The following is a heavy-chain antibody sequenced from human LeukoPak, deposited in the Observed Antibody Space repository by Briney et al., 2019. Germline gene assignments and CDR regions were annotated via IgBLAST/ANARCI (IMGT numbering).Heavy chain of an antibody. D-gene: IGHD3-10*01. J-gene: IGHJ4*02. CDR1: GYTFTSYG. V-gene: IGHV1-18*01. CDR3: ARGPQLLWFGELLRKHRGVYYFDY. CDR2: ISAYNGNT. Sequence: GASVKVSCKASGYTFTSYGISWVRQAPGQGLEWMGWISAYNGNTNYAQKLQGRVTMTTDTSTGTAYMELRSLRSDDTAVYYCARGPQLLWFGELLRKHRGVYYFDYWGQGTLVTVSS.